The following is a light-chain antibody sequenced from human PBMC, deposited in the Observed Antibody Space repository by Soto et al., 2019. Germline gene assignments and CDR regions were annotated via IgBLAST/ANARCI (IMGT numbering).Light chain of an antibody. CDR2: DTS. CDR1: TGAVTSGHY. V-gene: IGLV7-46*01. J-gene: IGLJ1*01. Sequence: QAVVTQEPSLTVSPGGTVTLTCGSSTGAVTSGHYPYWFQQKPGQAPRTLIYDTSNKHSWTPARFSGSLRGGKAALTLSGAQPEEEAEYYCLLSYSGARHVFGTGTKLTVL. CDR3: LLSYSGARHV.